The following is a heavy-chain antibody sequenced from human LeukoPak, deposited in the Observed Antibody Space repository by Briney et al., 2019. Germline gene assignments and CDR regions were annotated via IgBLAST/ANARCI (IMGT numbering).Heavy chain of an antibody. V-gene: IGHV1-46*01. D-gene: IGHD3-9*01. Sequence: GASVKVSCKASGYTFTSYGISWVRQAPGQGPEWMGVISPSGGSTTYAQKFQGRVTLTRDMSTSTDYLELSSLRSEDTAVYYCASLTGQEYYYYMDVWGKGTTVTVSS. CDR2: ISPSGGST. CDR1: GYTFTSYG. J-gene: IGHJ6*03. CDR3: ASLTGQEYYYYMDV.